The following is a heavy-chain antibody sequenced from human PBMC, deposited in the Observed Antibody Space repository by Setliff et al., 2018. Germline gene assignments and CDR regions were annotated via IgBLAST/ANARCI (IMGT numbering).Heavy chain of an antibody. D-gene: IGHD3-3*01. Sequence: GSLRLSCAASGFTFSSYSMNWVRQAPGKGLEWVSSISSSSSYIYYADSVKGRFTISRDNAKNSLYLQMNSLRAEDTAVYYCARVPNFWSGYFDYWGQGTLVTVSS. V-gene: IGHV3-21*01. CDR3: ARVPNFWSGYFDY. CDR2: ISSSSSYI. J-gene: IGHJ4*02. CDR1: GFTFSSYS.